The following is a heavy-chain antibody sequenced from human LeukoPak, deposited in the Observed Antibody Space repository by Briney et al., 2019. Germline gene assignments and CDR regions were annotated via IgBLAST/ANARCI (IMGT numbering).Heavy chain of an antibody. D-gene: IGHD6-19*01. CDR2: IRYDGSNK. CDR1: GFTFSSYG. V-gene: IGHV3-30*02. J-gene: IGHJ3*02. CDR3: AKDHSSGWYSAFDI. Sequence: GGSLRLSCAASGFTFSSYGMHWVRQAPGKGLEWVAFIRYDGSNKYYADSVRGRFTISRDNSKNTLYLQMNSLRAEDTAVYYCAKDHSSGWYSAFDIWGQGTMVTVSS.